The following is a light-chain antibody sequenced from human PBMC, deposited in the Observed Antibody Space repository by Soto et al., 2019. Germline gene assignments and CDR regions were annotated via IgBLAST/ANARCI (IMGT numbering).Light chain of an antibody. Sequence: QSVLTQPASVSGSPGQSITISCTGTSSDVGGYNYVSWYQQHPDKAPKLMIYEVSNRPSGVSNRFSGSKSGNTASLTISGLQAEDEADHYCSSYTSSSTPYVFGTGTKVTVL. CDR1: SSDVGGYNY. V-gene: IGLV2-14*01. J-gene: IGLJ1*01. CDR2: EVS. CDR3: SSYTSSSTPYV.